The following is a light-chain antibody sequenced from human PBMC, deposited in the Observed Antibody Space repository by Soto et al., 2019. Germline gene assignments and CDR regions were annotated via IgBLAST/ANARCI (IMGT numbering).Light chain of an antibody. CDR3: QQYNDWPRT. CDR1: QSVGSS. J-gene: IGKJ1*01. CDR2: GAS. Sequence: EIVMTQSPATLSVSPGARATLSCRASQSVGSSLAWYQQIPGQAPRLLIYGASTRATGVPARFSGSGSGTEFTLTVSSLQSEDFAVYYCQQYNDWPRTYGQGTKVEVK. V-gene: IGKV3-15*01.